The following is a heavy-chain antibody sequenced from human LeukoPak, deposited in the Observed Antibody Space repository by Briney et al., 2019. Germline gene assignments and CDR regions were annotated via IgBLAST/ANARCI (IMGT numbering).Heavy chain of an antibody. CDR3: ARHEGNPGSGDSATIRGFDY. Sequence: PSQTLSLTCTVSGGSISSGGYYWSWIRQPPGKGLEWIGYIYHSGSTYYNPSLKSRVTISVDRSKNQFSLKLSSVTAADTAVYYCARHEGNPGSGDSATIRGFDYWGQGTLVTVSS. CDR1: GGSISSGGYY. J-gene: IGHJ4*02. D-gene: IGHD5-24*01. CDR2: IYHSGST. V-gene: IGHV4-30-2*01.